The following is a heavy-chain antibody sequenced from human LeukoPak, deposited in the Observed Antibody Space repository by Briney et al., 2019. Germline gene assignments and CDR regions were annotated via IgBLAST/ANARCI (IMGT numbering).Heavy chain of an antibody. CDR3: ACSGGYSCGYFDY. J-gene: IGHJ4*02. D-gene: IGHD5-18*01. V-gene: IGHV1-24*01. CDR1: GYTLTELS. Sequence: VASVKVSCKVSGYTLTELSMHWVRQAPGKGLEWMGGFDPEDGETIYAQKFQGRVTMTEDTSTDTAYMELSSLRSEDTAVYYCACSGGYSCGYFDYWGQGTLVTVSS. CDR2: FDPEDGET.